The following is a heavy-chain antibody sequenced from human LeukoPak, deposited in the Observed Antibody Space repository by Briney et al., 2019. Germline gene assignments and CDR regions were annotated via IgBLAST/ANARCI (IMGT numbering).Heavy chain of an antibody. CDR1: GFTFSSYG. J-gene: IGHJ6*02. D-gene: IGHD6-6*01. Sequence: GGSLRLSCAASGFTFSSYGMHWVRQAPGKGLEWVAVIWYDGSNKYYADSVKGRFTISRDNSENTLYLQMNSLRAEDTAVYYCARERQLVPYGMDVWGQGTTVTVSS. CDR3: ARERQLVPYGMDV. V-gene: IGHV3-33*01. CDR2: IWYDGSNK.